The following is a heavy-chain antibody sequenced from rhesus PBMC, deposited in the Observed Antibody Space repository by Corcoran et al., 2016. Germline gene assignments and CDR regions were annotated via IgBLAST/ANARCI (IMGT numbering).Heavy chain of an antibody. Sequence: QVQLQESGPGLVKPSETLSLTCAVSGGSISSSNWWSWIRQPPGKGLEWIGYISVSSGSTYYNPSLKSRVTISTDTSKNQFSLKLSSATVADSAVYYCARASYEYDYGYYYTDFDYWGQGVLVTVSS. CDR2: ISVSSGST. D-gene: IGHD3-9*01. CDR3: ARASYEYDYGYYYTDFDY. V-gene: IGHV4-65*01. J-gene: IGHJ4*01. CDR1: GGSISSSNW.